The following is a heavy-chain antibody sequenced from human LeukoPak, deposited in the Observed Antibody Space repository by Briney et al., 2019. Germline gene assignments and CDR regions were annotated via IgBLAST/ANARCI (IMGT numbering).Heavy chain of an antibody. Sequence: PGGSLRLSCAASGFTFSSYAMSSVRQAPGKGLEWVSAISGSGGSTYYADSVKGRFTISRDNSKNKLYLQMNSLRDEDTAVYYCAKQGLRYYYDSSGYHDYWGQGTLVTVSS. CDR1: GFTFSSYA. V-gene: IGHV3-23*01. J-gene: IGHJ4*02. D-gene: IGHD3-22*01. CDR3: AKQGLRYYYDSSGYHDY. CDR2: ISGSGGST.